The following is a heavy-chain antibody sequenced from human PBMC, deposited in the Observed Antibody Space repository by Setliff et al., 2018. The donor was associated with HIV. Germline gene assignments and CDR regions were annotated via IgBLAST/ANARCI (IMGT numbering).Heavy chain of an antibody. CDR3: ARAPTDHYDPTRLGDGLDI. J-gene: IGHJ3*02. CDR2: FYTGTT. Sequence: KASGTLSLTCTVSGASIRNYYWSWIRQAPGRGLEWLGFFYTGTTYYNPSLKSRVTISVDTSKRQISLKVKSVTAADTAVYYCARAPTDHYDPTRLGDGLDIWGQGTMVTV. CDR1: GASIRNYY. D-gene: IGHD3-22*01. V-gene: IGHV4-4*08.